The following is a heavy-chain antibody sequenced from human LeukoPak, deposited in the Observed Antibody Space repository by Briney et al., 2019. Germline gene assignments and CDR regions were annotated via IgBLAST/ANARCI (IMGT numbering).Heavy chain of an antibody. CDR3: ATAGYCSGGSCYSRSYYGMDV. D-gene: IGHD2-15*01. V-gene: IGHV1-24*01. Sequence: GASVKVSCKVSGYTLTELSMHWVRQAPGKGLEWMGGFDPEDGETIYAQKFQGRVTMTEDTSTDTAYMELSSLRSEDTAVDYCATAGYCSGGSCYSRSYYGMDVWGKGTTVTVSS. CDR2: FDPEDGET. CDR1: GYTLTELS. J-gene: IGHJ6*04.